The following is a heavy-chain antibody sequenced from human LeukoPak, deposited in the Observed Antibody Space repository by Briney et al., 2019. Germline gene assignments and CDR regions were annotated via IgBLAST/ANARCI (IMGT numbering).Heavy chain of an antibody. CDR3: AYYDFWSGPSTLGAFDI. D-gene: IGHD3-3*01. J-gene: IGHJ3*02. V-gene: IGHV4-4*02. CDR1: GGSISFTNW. Sequence: ASGTLSLICGVSGGSISFTNWWTWVRQPPGKGLEWIGEVHLDGRTNYNPSLKSRVTISVDTSKNQFSLKLSSVTAADTAVYYCAYYDFWSGPSTLGAFDIWGQGTMVTVSS. CDR2: VHLDGRT.